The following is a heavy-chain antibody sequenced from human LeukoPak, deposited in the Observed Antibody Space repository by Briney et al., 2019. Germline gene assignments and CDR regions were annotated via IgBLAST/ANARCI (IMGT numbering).Heavy chain of an antibody. Sequence: PGGSLRLSCAASGFTFSSYSMNWVRQAPGKGLEWVSYISSSSSTIYYADSVKGRFTMSRDNAKNSLYLQMNSLRAEDTAVFYCARQDTYYYYMDVWGKGTTVTVSS. V-gene: IGHV3-48*01. CDR3: ARQDTYYYYMDV. CDR1: GFTFSSYS. CDR2: ISSSSSTI. J-gene: IGHJ6*03.